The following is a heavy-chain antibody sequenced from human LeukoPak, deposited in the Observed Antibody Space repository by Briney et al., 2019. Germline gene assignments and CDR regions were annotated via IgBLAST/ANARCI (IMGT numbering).Heavy chain of an antibody. V-gene: IGHV1-69*05. CDR3: AREEYSSSSTLVVFDY. CDR1: GGTFSSYA. D-gene: IGHD6-6*01. J-gene: IGHJ4*02. CDR2: IIPIFGTA. Sequence: ASVTVSCKASGGTFSSYAISWVRQAPGQGLEWMGGIIPIFGTANYAQKFQGRVTITTDESTSTAYMELSSLRSEDTAVYYCAREEYSSSSTLVVFDYWGQGTLVTVSS.